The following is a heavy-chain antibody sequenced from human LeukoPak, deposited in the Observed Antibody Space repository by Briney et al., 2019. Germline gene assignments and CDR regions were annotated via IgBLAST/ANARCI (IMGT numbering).Heavy chain of an antibody. D-gene: IGHD2-15*01. Sequence: GGSLRLSCAASGFSVSNTYMSWVRQAPGKGLEWVSIIYSGGNTNYADSVKGRFTISRDNAKNSLYLQMNSLRAEDTAVYYCARDYCSGGSCYYYFDYWGQGTLVTVSS. CDR3: ARDYCSGGSCYYYFDY. J-gene: IGHJ4*02. CDR1: GFSVSNTY. CDR2: IYSGGNT. V-gene: IGHV3-53*01.